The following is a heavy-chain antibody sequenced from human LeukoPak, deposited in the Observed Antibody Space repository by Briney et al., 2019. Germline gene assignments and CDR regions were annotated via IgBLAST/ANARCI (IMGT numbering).Heavy chain of an antibody. V-gene: IGHV3-7*01. Sequence: LSLTCTVSGYSISSGYYWGWIRQPPGKGLEWVANIKQDGSEKYYVDSVKGRFTISRDNAKNSLYLQLNSLRPEDTAVYYCVRGAPGWSPWDYWGQGTLVTVSS. D-gene: IGHD3-3*01. J-gene: IGHJ4*02. CDR2: IKQDGSEK. CDR3: VRGAPGWSPWDY. CDR1: GYSISSGYY.